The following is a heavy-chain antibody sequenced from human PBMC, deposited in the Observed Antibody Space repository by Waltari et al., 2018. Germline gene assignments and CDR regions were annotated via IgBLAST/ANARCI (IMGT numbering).Heavy chain of an antibody. CDR3: ARDSRYSSSSGVGY. CDR1: GGSISSGSYY. J-gene: IGHJ4*02. CDR2: IYTSGST. Sequence: QVQLQASGPGLVKPSQTLSLTCTVSGGSISSGSYYWSWIRPPAGKGLEWIGYIYTSGSTNYNPSLKSRVTISVDTSKNQFSLKLSSVTAADTAVYYCARDSRYSSSSGVGYWGQGTLVTVSS. V-gene: IGHV4-61*02. D-gene: IGHD6-6*01.